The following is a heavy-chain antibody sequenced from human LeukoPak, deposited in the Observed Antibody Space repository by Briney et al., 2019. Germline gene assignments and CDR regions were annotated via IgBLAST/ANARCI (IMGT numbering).Heavy chain of an antibody. V-gene: IGHV3-33*01. CDR3: ARGPIAVAGTPSIYQH. CDR1: GFTFSNYG. D-gene: IGHD6-19*01. Sequence: PGRSRRLSCAASGFTFSNYGMHWVRQAPGKGLEWVAVIWSDGSIKYYADSVKGRFTISRDNSRNTLYLQMNSLRAEDTAVYYCARGPIAVAGTPSIYQHWGQGTLVTVSS. CDR2: IWSDGSIK. J-gene: IGHJ1*01.